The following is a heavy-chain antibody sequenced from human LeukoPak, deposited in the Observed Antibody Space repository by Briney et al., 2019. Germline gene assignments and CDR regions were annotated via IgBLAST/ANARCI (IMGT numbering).Heavy chain of an antibody. J-gene: IGHJ4*02. V-gene: IGHV1-69*04. CDR1: GGTFISYA. CDR3: ARVTAYYDFWSGYYPLDY. D-gene: IGHD3-3*01. CDR2: IIPIRGIA. Sequence: GSSVKVSCKASGGTFISYAISWVRQAPGQGLEWMGRIIPIRGIANYAQKFQGRVTITADKSTSTAYMELSSLRSEDTAVYYCARVTAYYDFWSGYYPLDYWGQGTLVTVSS.